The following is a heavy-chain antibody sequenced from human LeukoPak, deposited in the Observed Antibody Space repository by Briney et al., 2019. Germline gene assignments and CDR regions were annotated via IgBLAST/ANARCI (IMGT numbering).Heavy chain of an antibody. D-gene: IGHD2-2*01. V-gene: IGHV1-18*01. CDR1: GYTFTSYG. CDR2: ISAYNGNT. J-gene: IGHJ5*02. Sequence: ASVKVSCKASGYTFTSYGISWVRQAPGQGLEWMGWISAYNGNTNYAQKLQGRATMTTDTSTSTAYMELRSLRSDDTAVYYCARNPRSTSKINWFDPWGQGTLVTVSS. CDR3: ARNPRSTSKINWFDP.